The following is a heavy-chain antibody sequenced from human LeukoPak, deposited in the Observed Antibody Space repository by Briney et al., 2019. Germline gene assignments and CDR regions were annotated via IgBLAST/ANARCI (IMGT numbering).Heavy chain of an antibody. CDR3: AKDAGLGANPVDH. D-gene: IGHD4/OR15-4a*01. Sequence: AGGSLRLSCEAFGFTFSNYAMSWVRQAPGKGLEWVSAIRGSGGGTYYTDSVKGRFTISRDNSKNTLYLQMNSLRADDTAVYFCAKDAGLGANPVDHWGRGTLVTVSS. CDR2: IRGSGGGT. V-gene: IGHV3-23*01. J-gene: IGHJ4*02. CDR1: GFTFSNYA.